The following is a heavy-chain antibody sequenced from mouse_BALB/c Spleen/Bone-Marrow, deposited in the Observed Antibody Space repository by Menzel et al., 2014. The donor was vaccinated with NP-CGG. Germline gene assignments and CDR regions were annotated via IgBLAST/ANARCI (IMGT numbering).Heavy chain of an antibody. D-gene: IGHD2-3*01. J-gene: IGHJ3*01. Sequence: VQLQQSGPELVKPGASVKIPCKASGYTFTDYNMDWVKQSHGKSLEWIGNINPNSGDTSYNQRFRGKATLTVDKSSSTAYMELRSLTSGDTAVYYCARTGYYTLFAYWGQGTLVTVSA. CDR3: ARTGYYTLFAY. CDR1: GYTFTDYN. V-gene: IGHV1-18*01. CDR2: INPNSGDT.